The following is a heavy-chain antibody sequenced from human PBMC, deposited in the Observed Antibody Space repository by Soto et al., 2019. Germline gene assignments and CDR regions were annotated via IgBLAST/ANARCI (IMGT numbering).Heavy chain of an antibody. CDR3: AREASAVISLDY. D-gene: IGHD6-19*01. Sequence: GASVKVSCKASGYIFTAYSMHWVRQAPGQGLEWVGWFNPNSGDTIYAQKFQGRVTLTGDTSISTAYVELYSLTSDDTAVYYCAREASAVISLDYWGQGTLVTVSS. V-gene: IGHV1-2*02. J-gene: IGHJ4*02. CDR2: FNPNSGDT. CDR1: GYIFTAYS.